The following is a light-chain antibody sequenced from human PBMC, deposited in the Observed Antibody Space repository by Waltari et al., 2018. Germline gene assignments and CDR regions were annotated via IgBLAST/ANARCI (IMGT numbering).Light chain of an antibody. CDR1: QSVSRS. CDR2: DTS. V-gene: IGKV3-20*01. J-gene: IGKJ1*01. Sequence: EVVLTQSPGTLSLSPGEGDTLSCRASQSVSRSLAWYQQKPGQAPRLLIYDTSRRATGIPDRFSGSGSGTDFSLTISRLEPEDFAMYYCQKYASLPATFGQGTKVEIK. CDR3: QKYASLPAT.